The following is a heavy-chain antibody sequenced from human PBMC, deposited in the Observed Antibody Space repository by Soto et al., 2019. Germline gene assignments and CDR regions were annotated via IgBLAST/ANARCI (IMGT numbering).Heavy chain of an antibody. D-gene: IGHD2-2*01. Sequence: QVQLVESGGDVVQPGRSLRLSCAASGFTFSSYGMHWVRQAPGKGLEWVAVISYGGSNKYYADSVKGRFTISRDNSKNTLYLKMNNLRAEDTAVYYCAKDNCISTSCYRLYNWFDPWGQGTLVTVSS. CDR3: AKDNCISTSCYRLYNWFDP. CDR2: ISYGGSNK. V-gene: IGHV3-30*18. J-gene: IGHJ5*02. CDR1: GFTFSSYG.